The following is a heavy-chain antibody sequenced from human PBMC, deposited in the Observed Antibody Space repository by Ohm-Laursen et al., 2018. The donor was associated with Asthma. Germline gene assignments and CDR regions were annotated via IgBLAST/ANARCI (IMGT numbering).Heavy chain of an antibody. D-gene: IGHD1-26*01. CDR3: AKDKEWELLGAFDI. CDR2: IKRDGSEQ. Sequence: SLRLSCTASGFTISNYWMSWVRQAPGKGLEWVANIKRDGSEQYYVDSVKGRFTISRDNAKNSLYLQMNSLRAEDTALYYCAKDKEWELLGAFDIWGQGTMVTVSS. J-gene: IGHJ3*02. V-gene: IGHV3-7*03. CDR1: GFTISNYW.